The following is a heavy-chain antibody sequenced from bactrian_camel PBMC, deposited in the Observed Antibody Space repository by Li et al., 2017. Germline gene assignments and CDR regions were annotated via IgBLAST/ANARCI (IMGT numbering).Heavy chain of an antibody. Sequence: VQLVESGGGLVQPGGSLRLSCTSSLFSYPYMTWVRQGPGKGLEWISTIDTGGSTYYADYVRGRFTISEDVAKNTVYLQMNSLRPDDTAVYYCVTDSMGAGPTWGFAYWGQGTQVTVS. V-gene: IGHV3S10*01. CDR3: VTDSMGAGPTWGFAY. D-gene: IGHD3*01. CDR2: IDTGGST. CDR1: LFSYPY. J-gene: IGHJ4*01.